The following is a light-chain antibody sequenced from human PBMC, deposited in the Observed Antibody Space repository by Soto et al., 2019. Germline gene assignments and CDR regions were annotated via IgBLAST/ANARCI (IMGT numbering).Light chain of an antibody. Sequence: EIVLTQSPGTLSLSPGERATLSCRASKSVSSNFLAWYQEKPGQAPRLLIYGASSRATGIPDRFSGSGSGTDFTLTISRLEPEDFAVYYCRQYGYSLGFAFGGGTKVEIK. CDR3: RQYGYSLGFA. V-gene: IGKV3-20*01. J-gene: IGKJ4*01. CDR2: GAS. CDR1: KSVSSNF.